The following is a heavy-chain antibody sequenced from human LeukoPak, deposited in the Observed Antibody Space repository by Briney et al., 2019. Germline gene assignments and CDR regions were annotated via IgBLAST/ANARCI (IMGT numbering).Heavy chain of an antibody. CDR2: SDWDDDK. D-gene: IGHD3-9*01. CDR3: ARGSGYYRYRFDP. Sequence: ESGPALVKPTQTLTLTCTFSGFSLSTSGMCVSWIRQPPGKALEWLALSDWDDDKYYSTSLKTRLTISQATSKNQVVLKLTNMDPLDTATYYCARGSGYYRYRFDPWGQGTLVTVSS. CDR1: GFSLSTSGMC. J-gene: IGHJ5*02. V-gene: IGHV2-70*01.